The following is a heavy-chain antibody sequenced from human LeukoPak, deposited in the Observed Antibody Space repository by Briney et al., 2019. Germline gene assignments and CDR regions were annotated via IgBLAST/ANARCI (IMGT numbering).Heavy chain of an antibody. J-gene: IGHJ4*02. D-gene: IGHD3-16*01. CDR1: GFNISDFW. V-gene: IGHV3-7*01. Sequence: GGSLRLSCAASGFNISDFWMTWVRQAPGKGLEWVANIKEDGTEKHLVDSVKGRFTISRDNSKNLLYLQMNSLRGDDTATYYCVRESRPGGAMGLYHNFDYWGQGTLVAVSS. CDR3: VRESRPGGAMGLYHNFDY. CDR2: IKEDGTEK.